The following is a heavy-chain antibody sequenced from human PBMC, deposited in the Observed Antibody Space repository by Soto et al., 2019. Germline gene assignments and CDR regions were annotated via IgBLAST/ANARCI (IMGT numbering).Heavy chain of an antibody. V-gene: IGHV3-23*01. Sequence: SGGSRRLSCSASVFAFISYALTGVRQAPGKGLEWVSAVSGSGSTTNYAYSVKGRFTISRDTSKNTLYLQMNSLRAEDTAVYYCARGRQWELPTNLYFDYWGQGTMVTVSS. CDR1: VFAFISYA. CDR2: VSGSGSTT. D-gene: IGHD1-26*01. J-gene: IGHJ4*02. CDR3: ARGRQWELPTNLYFDY.